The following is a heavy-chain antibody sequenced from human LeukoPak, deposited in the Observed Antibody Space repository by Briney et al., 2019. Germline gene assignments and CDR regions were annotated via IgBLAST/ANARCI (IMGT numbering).Heavy chain of an antibody. CDR3: ARDPDDIVVVPAAPPGY. CDR2: IYYSGST. D-gene: IGHD2-2*01. Sequence: SETLSLTCAVYGGSFSGYYWSWIRQPPGKGLEWIGSIYYSGSTYYNPSLKSRVTISVHTSKNQFSLKLSSVTAADTAVYYCARDPDDIVVVPAAPPGYWGQGTLVTVSS. J-gene: IGHJ4*02. V-gene: IGHV4-34*01. CDR1: GGSFSGYY.